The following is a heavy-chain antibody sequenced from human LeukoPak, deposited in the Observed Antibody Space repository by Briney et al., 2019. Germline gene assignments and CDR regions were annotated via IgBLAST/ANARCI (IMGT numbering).Heavy chain of an antibody. CDR3: ASARGGNHYWDY. D-gene: IGHD3-16*01. J-gene: IGHJ4*02. CDR1: GYSFTNYW. CDR2: IYPLNSET. Sequence: GESLKISCKGSGYSFTNYWIGWVRQMPGKGLEWMAIIYPLNSETRYSPSFQGQVTISTDRSISTAYLQWSSLKASDTAMYYCASARGGNHYWDYWGQGTLVTVSS. V-gene: IGHV5-51*01.